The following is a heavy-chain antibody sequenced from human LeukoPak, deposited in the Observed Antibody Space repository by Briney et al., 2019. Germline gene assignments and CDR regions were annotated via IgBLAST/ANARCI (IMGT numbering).Heavy chain of an antibody. V-gene: IGHV1-3*03. J-gene: IGHJ4*02. D-gene: IGHD1-1*01. CDR2: INAGNGNT. Sequence: ASVKVSCKASGYTFTSYGISWVRQAPGQRLEWMGWINAGNGNTKYSQEFQGRVTITRDTSASTAYMELSSLRSEDMAVYYCARDLYNSLDYWGQGTLVTVSS. CDR3: ARDLYNSLDY. CDR1: GYTFTSYG.